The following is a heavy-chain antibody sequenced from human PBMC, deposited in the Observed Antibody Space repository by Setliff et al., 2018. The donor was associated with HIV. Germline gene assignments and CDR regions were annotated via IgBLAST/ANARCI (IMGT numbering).Heavy chain of an antibody. Sequence: TGGSLRLSCAASGFRFNIYAMTWVRQAPGKGLQWVSGISGSGGSTYYADSVKGRFTISRDNSKNTLYLQMNSLRAEDTAVYYCAKDRAPSSGYYGNWGQGTQVTVSS. CDR2: ISGSGGST. J-gene: IGHJ4*02. V-gene: IGHV3-23*01. D-gene: IGHD3-22*01. CDR3: AKDRAPSSGYYGN. CDR1: GFRFNIYA.